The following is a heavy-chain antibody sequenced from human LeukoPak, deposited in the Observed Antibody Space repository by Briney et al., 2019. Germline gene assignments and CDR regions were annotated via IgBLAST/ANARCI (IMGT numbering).Heavy chain of an antibody. V-gene: IGHV4-59*08. D-gene: IGHD6-19*01. CDR3: ASLTYSSGWHPFDY. CDR2: IHYSGST. Sequence: SETLSLTCTVSGGSISSYYWSWIRQPPGKELEWIGYIHYSGSTDYNPSLKSRVTISVDTSKNQFSLKLSSVTAADTAVYYCASLTYSSGWHPFDYWGQGTLVTVSS. CDR1: GGSISSYY. J-gene: IGHJ4*02.